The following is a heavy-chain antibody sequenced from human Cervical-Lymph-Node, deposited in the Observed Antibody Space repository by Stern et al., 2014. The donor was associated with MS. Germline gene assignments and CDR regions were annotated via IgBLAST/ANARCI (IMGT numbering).Heavy chain of an antibody. CDR1: GFSFSTYP. J-gene: IGHJ6*02. Sequence: VQLVESGGGVVRPGRSLRLSCAVSGFSFSTYPMHWVRQGPAPGVDGVAFISYVGDNKSYAESVKGRVTISRDNYNNMLYLQINSLRADDTAVYYCARANNYYGMDVWGQGTTVTVSS. D-gene: IGHD2/OR15-2a*01. V-gene: IGHV3-30*04. CDR3: ARANNYYGMDV. CDR2: ISYVGDNK.